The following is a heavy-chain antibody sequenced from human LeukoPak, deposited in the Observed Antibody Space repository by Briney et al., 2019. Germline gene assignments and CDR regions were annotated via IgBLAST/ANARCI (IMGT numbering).Heavy chain of an antibody. CDR2: ISTYNGNT. J-gene: IGHJ4*02. V-gene: IGHV1-18*01. Sequence: ASVKVSCKASGFTFTTYSISWVRQAPGQGLEWMGWISTYNGNTNTDYAQKLQGRVTMTTDTSTSTAYMELRSLRSEDTAVYYCATGDFDYWGQGTLVTVSS. CDR1: GFTFTTYS. CDR3: ATGDFDY.